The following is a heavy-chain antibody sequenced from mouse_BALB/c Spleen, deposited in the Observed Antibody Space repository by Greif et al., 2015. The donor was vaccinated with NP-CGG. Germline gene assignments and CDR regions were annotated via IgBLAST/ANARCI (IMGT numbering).Heavy chain of an antibody. CDR2: IDPANGNT. CDR3: ANWDWYFDV. J-gene: IGHJ1*01. V-gene: IGHV14-3*02. CDR1: GFNIKDTY. Sequence: VQLQQSGAELVEPGASVKLSCTASGFNIKDTYMHWVKQRPEQGLEWIGRIDPANGNTKYDPKFQGKATITADTSSNTAYLQLSSLTSEDTAVDYCANWDWYFDVWGAGTTVTVSS. D-gene: IGHD4-1*01.